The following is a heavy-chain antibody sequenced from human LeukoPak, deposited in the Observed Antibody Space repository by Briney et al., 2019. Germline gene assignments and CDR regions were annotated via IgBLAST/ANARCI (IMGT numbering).Heavy chain of an antibody. J-gene: IGHJ4*02. CDR2: INAGNGNT. Sequence: GASVKVSCKASGYTFTSYAMHWVRQAPGQRLEWMGWINAGNGNTKYSQKFQGRVTITRDTSASTAYMELSSLRSEDTAVYYCASRFPNRYSSSSPFWFDYWGQGTLVTVSS. CDR3: ASRFPNRYSSSSPFWFDY. D-gene: IGHD6-6*01. V-gene: IGHV1-3*01. CDR1: GYTFTSYA.